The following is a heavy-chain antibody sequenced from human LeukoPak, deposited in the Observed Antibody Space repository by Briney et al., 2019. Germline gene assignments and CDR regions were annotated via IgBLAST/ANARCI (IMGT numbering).Heavy chain of an antibody. Sequence: PGGSLRLSCAASGFTFSSYWMSWVRQAPGKGLEWVANIKQDGSEKYYVDSVKGRFTISRDNAKNSLYLQMNSLRAEDTAVYYCAKDRGIAVAGIYDYWGQGTLVTVSS. D-gene: IGHD6-19*01. CDR1: GFTFSSYW. J-gene: IGHJ4*02. CDR2: IKQDGSEK. CDR3: AKDRGIAVAGIYDY. V-gene: IGHV3-7*01.